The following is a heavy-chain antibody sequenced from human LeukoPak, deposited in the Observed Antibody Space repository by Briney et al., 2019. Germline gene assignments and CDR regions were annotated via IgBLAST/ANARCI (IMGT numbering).Heavy chain of an antibody. D-gene: IGHD3-22*01. CDR1: GFTFSSYA. CDR2: ITGSGGST. V-gene: IGHV3-23*01. CDR3: AKDLYDSSGSRYDY. J-gene: IGHJ4*02. Sequence: PGGSLRLSCAASGFTFSSYAMSWVRQAQGKGLGWVSAITGSGGSTYYADSVKGRFTISRDNSKNTLYLQMNSLRAEDTAVYYCAKDLYDSSGSRYDYWGQGTLVTVSS.